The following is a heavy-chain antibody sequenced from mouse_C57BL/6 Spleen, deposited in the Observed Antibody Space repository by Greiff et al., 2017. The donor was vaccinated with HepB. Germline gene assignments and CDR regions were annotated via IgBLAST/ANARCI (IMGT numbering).Heavy chain of an antibody. CDR2: FNPNNGGT. V-gene: IGHV1-22*01. Sequence: VQLQQSGPELVKPGASVKMSCKASGYTFTDYNMHWVKQSHGKGLEWIGTFNPNNGGTSYNQKFKGKATLTVNKSSNTAYTELRSLTSEDSAVYYCERDYGYNAWFADWGQGTLVTVSA. CDR1: GYTFTDYN. D-gene: IGHD2-2*01. J-gene: IGHJ3*01. CDR3: ERDYGYNAWFAD.